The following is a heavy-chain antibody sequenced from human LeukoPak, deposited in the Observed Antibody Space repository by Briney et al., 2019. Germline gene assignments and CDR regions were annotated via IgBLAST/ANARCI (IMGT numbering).Heavy chain of an antibody. CDR2: IYYSGST. CDR3: ARDTGRGYCSGGTCYSGFDP. CDR1: GGSISSGGYS. D-gene: IGHD2-15*01. V-gene: IGHV4-31*11. J-gene: IGHJ5*02. Sequence: SETLSLTCAVSGGSISSGGYSWSWIRQHPGKGLEWIGYIYYSGSTDYNPSLKSRVTISIDTSKNQFSLKLSSVTAADTAVYYCARDTGRGYCSGGTCYSGFDPWGQGTLVTVSS.